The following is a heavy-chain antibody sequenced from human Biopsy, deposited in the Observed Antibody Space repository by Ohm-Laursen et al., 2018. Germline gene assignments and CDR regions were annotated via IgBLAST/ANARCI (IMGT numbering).Heavy chain of an antibody. V-gene: IGHV4-61*05. J-gene: IGHJ4*02. CDR2: INQSGET. CDR3: GNEVYGRDY. CDR1: GGSVSSNTNY. Sequence: SETLSLTCSVSGGSVSSNTNYWAWIRQPPGKGLEWIGQINQSGETKYNPSLQSRVTISAEVSKNQFSLKLRSLTAADTAIYYCGNEVYGRDYWGQGARVTVSS. D-gene: IGHD4-17*01.